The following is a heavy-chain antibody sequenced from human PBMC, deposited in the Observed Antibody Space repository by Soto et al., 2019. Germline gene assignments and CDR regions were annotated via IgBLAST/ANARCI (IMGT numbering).Heavy chain of an antibody. CDR1: GIPVSSNY. V-gene: IGHV3-53*04. Sequence: EVQLVESGGGLVQPGGSLRLSCAASGIPVSSNYMTWVRQAPGKGLEWVSVLHSGGDTYYANSVKGRFTISRHDSTNTLFLHMNSLTAEDTAVYYCARDGPYYYASRMDVWGQGTTVTFSS. D-gene: IGHD3-10*01. CDR2: LHSGGDT. J-gene: IGHJ6*02. CDR3: ARDGPYYYASRMDV.